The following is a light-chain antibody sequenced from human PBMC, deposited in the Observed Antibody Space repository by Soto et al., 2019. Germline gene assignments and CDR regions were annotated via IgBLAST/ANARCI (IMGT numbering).Light chain of an antibody. Sequence: ERAPLSCRASQSVSSHLAWYPQRPGQAPRFLMFDASTSATGVPARFSGSGSGTDFTLTSSSLEPEDFAVYYCQHRSSWPPAFGQGTRLEIK. CDR1: QSVSSH. CDR3: QHRSSWPPA. CDR2: DAS. J-gene: IGKJ5*01. V-gene: IGKV3-11*01.